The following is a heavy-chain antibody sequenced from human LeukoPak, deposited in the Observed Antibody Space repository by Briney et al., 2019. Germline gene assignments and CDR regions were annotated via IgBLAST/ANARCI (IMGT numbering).Heavy chain of an antibody. CDR2: IRNDASNK. J-gene: IGHJ4*02. CDR1: GFTFSTYG. V-gene: IGHV3-30*02. D-gene: IGHD5-24*01. CDR3: ARRGVGDGYSLAC. Sequence: GGSLRLPCAASGFTFSTYGIHWVRQAPGKGLEWVAFIRNDASNKHYADSVRGRFTISRDNSKSTVYLQMNGLRAEDSAVYYCARRGVGDGYSLACWGQGTLVTVSS.